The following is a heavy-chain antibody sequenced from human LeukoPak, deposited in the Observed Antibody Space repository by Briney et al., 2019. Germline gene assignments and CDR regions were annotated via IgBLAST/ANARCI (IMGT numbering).Heavy chain of an antibody. D-gene: IGHD1-14*01. Sequence: ASVKVSCKASGGTFSSYAISWVRQAPGQGLEWMGRINPSSGGTDYAQKFQGRVTVTSDTSITTAYMEVTRLTSDDTAVYYCAISLRGTGWYFDLWGRGTLVTVSS. CDR3: AISLRGTGWYFDL. CDR2: INPSSGGT. CDR1: GGTFSSYA. V-gene: IGHV1-2*06. J-gene: IGHJ2*01.